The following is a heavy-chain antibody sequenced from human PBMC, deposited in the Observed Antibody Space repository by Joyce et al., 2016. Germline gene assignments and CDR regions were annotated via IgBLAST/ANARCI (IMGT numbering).Heavy chain of an antibody. CDR2: IYFSGST. J-gene: IGHJ4*02. Sequence: QVQLQEPVPGLVKPSQTLPLTCTVSGGSISSGDYYLSWVRQSPGKGLEWIGYIYFSGSTHRNTSLKMRLTISADTSKNQFSLKVRSVTAADTAVYYCARGNGDFWSGYYNYFDYWGQGILVTVSS. CDR1: GGSISSGDYY. V-gene: IGHV4-30-4*01. CDR3: ARGNGDFWSGYYNYFDY. D-gene: IGHD3-3*01.